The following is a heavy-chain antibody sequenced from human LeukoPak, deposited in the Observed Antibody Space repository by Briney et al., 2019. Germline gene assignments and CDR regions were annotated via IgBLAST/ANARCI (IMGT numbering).Heavy chain of an antibody. V-gene: IGHV3-23*01. CDR2: ISGSGGST. CDR1: GFTFSSSG. J-gene: IGHJ4*02. Sequence: GGSLRLSCAASGFTFSSSGMSWVRQAPGKGLEWVSAISGSGGSTYYADSVKGRFTISRDNSKNTLYLQMNSLRAEDTAVYYCAKDSSSLLFDYWGQGTLVTVSS. CDR3: AKDSSSLLFDY. D-gene: IGHD6-13*01.